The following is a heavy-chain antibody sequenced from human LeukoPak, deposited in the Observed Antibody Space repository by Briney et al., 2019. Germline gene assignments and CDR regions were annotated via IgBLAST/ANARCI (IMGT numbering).Heavy chain of an antibody. V-gene: IGHV4-4*07. CDR2: IYTSGST. Sequence: SETLSLTCTVSGGSISSYYWSWIQQPAGKGLEWIGRIYTSGSTNYNPSLKSRVTMSVDTSKNQFSLKLSSVTAADTAVYYCARDFEDYYDSSGSYYFDYWGQGTLVTVSS. J-gene: IGHJ4*02. CDR3: ARDFEDYYDSSGSYYFDY. CDR1: GGSISSYY. D-gene: IGHD3-22*01.